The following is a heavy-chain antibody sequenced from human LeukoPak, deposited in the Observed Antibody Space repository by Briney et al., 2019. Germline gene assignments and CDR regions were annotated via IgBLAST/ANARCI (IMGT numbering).Heavy chain of an antibody. D-gene: IGHD5-18*01. CDR3: AAAYTYGSHYFDY. V-gene: IGHV5-51*01. J-gene: IGHJ4*02. CDR2: IYPSDSDT. Sequence: GESLKISCKGSGYSFTSYCIGWVRQMPGKGLEWMGIIYPSDSDTGYSPSFQGQVTILVDKSISTAYLQWSSLKASDTAMYYCAAAYTYGSHYFDYWGQGTLVTVSS. CDR1: GYSFTSYC.